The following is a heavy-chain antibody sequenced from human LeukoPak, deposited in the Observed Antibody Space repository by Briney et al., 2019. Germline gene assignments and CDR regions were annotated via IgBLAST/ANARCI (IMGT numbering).Heavy chain of an antibody. D-gene: IGHD6-13*01. V-gene: IGHV3-23*01. CDR3: AKRIGYSSSWCLDY. CDR2: ISGSGGST. J-gene: IGHJ4*02. Sequence: GGSLRLSCAASGFTFSSYAMSWVRQAPGKGLEWVSAISGSGGSTYYADSVKGRFTISRDNSKNTLYLQMNSLRAEDTAVYYCAKRIGYSSSWCLDYWGQGALVTVSS. CDR1: GFTFSSYA.